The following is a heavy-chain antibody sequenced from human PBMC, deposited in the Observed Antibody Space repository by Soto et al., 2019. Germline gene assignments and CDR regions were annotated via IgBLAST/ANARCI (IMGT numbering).Heavy chain of an antibody. CDR3: TRSAISPYGGLIGPFDY. J-gene: IGHJ4*02. CDR2: INPANGNT. V-gene: IGHV1-3*05. Sequence: QVQLAQSGAEERKPGASVKVSCEATGYTFTAYAMHWVRQAPGQRLEWMGWINPANGNTKYSHKFQGRHTITSDTSALTVHMELNSLTSEYTAMYYCTRSAISPYGGLIGPFDYGGQGNLFTVS. D-gene: IGHD2-21*01. CDR1: GYTFTAYA.